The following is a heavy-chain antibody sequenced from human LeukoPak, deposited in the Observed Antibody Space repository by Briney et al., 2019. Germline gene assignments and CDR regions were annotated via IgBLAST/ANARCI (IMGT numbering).Heavy chain of an antibody. CDR2: IGIDSGNT. CDR1: GFTFRDYS. CDR3: ARDYKYAFDN. D-gene: IGHD5-24*01. Sequence: GGSLRLSCAASGFTFRDYSMKWVRQAPGKGREWISYIGIDSGNTNYADSVKGRFTISGDKAKNSLYLQMHSLRVEDTAVYYCARDYKYAFDNWGQGTLVTVSS. J-gene: IGHJ4*02. V-gene: IGHV3-48*01.